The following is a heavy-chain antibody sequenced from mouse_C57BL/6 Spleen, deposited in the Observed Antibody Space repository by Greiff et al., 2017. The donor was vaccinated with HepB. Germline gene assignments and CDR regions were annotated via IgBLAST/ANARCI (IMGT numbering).Heavy chain of an antibody. D-gene: IGHD1-1*01. CDR2: IWSGGST. Sequence: QVQLQQSGPGLVQPSQSLSITCTVSGFSLTSYGVHWVRQSPGKGLEWLGVIWSGGSTDYNAAFISRPSISKDNSKSQVFFKMNSLQADDTAIYYCARNRAVGVASYWYFDVWGTGTTVTVSS. CDR3: ARNRAVGVASYWYFDV. J-gene: IGHJ1*03. CDR1: GFSLTSYG. V-gene: IGHV2-2*01.